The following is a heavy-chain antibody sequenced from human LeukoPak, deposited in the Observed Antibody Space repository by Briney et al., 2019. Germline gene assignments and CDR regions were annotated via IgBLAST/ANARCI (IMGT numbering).Heavy chain of an antibody. D-gene: IGHD3-3*01. CDR1: GYTFTSYD. J-gene: IGHJ5*02. CDR3: AGLITMARNWFDP. Sequence: GASVKVSCKASGYTFTSYDINWVRQATGQGLEWMGWVNPNSGNTGYAQKFQGRVTMTRNTATSTAYMELSSLRSDDTAVYYCAGLITMARNWFDPWGQGTLVTVSS. CDR2: VNPNSGNT. V-gene: IGHV1-8*01.